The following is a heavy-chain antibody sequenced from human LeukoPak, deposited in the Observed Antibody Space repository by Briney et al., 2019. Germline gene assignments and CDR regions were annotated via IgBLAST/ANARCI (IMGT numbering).Heavy chain of an antibody. CDR2: IRYDGSNK. V-gene: IGHV3-30*02. CDR3: AKGRPVGAHGEVDY. D-gene: IGHD1-26*01. Sequence: PGGSLRLSWPAPGFTFSSYAMHWVRQAPAKGLEWWAFIRYDGSNKYYADSVKGRFTISRDNSKNTLYLQMNSLRAEDTAVYYCAKGRPVGAHGEVDYWGQGTLVTVSS. J-gene: IGHJ4*02. CDR1: GFTFSSYA.